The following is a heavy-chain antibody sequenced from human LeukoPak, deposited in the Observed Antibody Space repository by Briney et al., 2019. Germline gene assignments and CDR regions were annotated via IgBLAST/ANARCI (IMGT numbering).Heavy chain of an antibody. V-gene: IGHV3-48*04. CDR2: ISWNSGSI. J-gene: IGHJ6*03. CDR3: ARDQRYYGSGSYYIYYYYYMDV. D-gene: IGHD3-10*01. CDR1: GFTFSSYS. Sequence: GGSLRLSCAASGFTFSSYSMNWVRQAPGKGLEWVSGISWNSGSIGYADSVKGRFTISRDNAKNSLYLQMNSLRAEDTAVYYCARDQRYYGSGSYYIYYYYYMDVWGKGTTVTISS.